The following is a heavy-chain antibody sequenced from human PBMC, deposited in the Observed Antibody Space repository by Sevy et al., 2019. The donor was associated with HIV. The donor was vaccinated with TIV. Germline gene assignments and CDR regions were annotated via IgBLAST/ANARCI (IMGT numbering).Heavy chain of an antibody. Sequence: ASVKVSCKASGGTFSSYAISWVRQAPGQGLEWMGGIIPIFGTANYAQKFQGRVTITADESTSTAYMELSSLRSEDTAVYYCATQPPAADTQYFQHWGQGTLVTVSS. J-gene: IGHJ1*01. CDR3: ATQPPAADTQYFQH. CDR2: IIPIFGTA. CDR1: GGTFSSYA. D-gene: IGHD6-13*01. V-gene: IGHV1-69*13.